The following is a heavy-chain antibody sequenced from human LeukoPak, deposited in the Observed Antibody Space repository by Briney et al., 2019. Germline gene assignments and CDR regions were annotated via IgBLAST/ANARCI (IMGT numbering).Heavy chain of an antibody. CDR1: GFTFSSYA. Sequence: PGGSLRLSCAASGFTFSSYAMSWVRQAPGKGLEWVSAISGSGGATYYAASVKGRFTVSRDDSKNTLYLQMNSLRAEDTAVYYCAIEQWELKYWGQGTLVTVSS. CDR3: AIEQWELKY. V-gene: IGHV3-23*01. J-gene: IGHJ4*02. D-gene: IGHD1-26*01. CDR2: ISGSGGAT.